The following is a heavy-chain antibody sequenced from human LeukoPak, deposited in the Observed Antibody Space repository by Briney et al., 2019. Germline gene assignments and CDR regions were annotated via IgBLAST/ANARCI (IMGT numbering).Heavy chain of an antibody. CDR2: INTDGSST. V-gene: IGHV3-74*01. J-gene: IGHJ6*03. CDR3: ARGAAAGGGYYYYYMDV. D-gene: IGHD6-13*01. Sequence: GGSLRLSCAASGFTFSSYWMHWVRQAPGKGLVWVSRINTDGSSTTYADSVKGRFTISRDNAKNTLYLQMNSLRAEDTAVYYCARGAAAGGGYYYYYMDVWGKGTTVTVSS. CDR1: GFTFSSYW.